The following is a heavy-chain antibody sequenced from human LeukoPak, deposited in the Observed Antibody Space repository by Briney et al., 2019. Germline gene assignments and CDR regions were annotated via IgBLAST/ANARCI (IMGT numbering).Heavy chain of an antibody. D-gene: IGHD4-17*01. V-gene: IGHV4-31*03. CDR3: ALRPVGFYYMDV. Sequence: SQTLSLTCTVSGGSISSGGYYWSWIRQHPGKSLEWIGYISYSGTTYYNPSLKSRVIISIDTSKNQFSLKLSSVTAADTAVYYCALRPVGFYYMDVWGKGTTVTVSS. J-gene: IGHJ6*03. CDR1: GGSISSGGYY. CDR2: ISYSGTT.